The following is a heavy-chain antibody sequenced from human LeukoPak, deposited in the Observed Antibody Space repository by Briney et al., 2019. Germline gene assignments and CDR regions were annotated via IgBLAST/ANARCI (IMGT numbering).Heavy chain of an antibody. J-gene: IGHJ4*02. CDR2: IYYSGST. D-gene: IGHD3-16*01. V-gene: IGHV4-39*01. Sequence: SETLSLTCTVSGGSISSSSYYWGWIRQPPGKGLEWIGSIYYSGSTYYNPSLKSRVTISVDTSKNQFSLKLSSVTAADTAVYYCARDRGGPFGYWGQGTLVTVSS. CDR1: GGSISSSSYY. CDR3: ARDRGGPFGY.